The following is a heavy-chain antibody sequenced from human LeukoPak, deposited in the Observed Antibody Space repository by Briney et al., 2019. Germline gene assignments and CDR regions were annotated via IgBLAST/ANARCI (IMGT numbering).Heavy chain of an antibody. V-gene: IGHV3-11*01. CDR3: ARPFGLVFGRSGLKDANDY. CDR1: GFTFSDYY. J-gene: IGHJ4*02. CDR2: ISSSGSTI. Sequence: GGSLRLSCAASGFTFSDYYMSWIRQAPGKGLEWVSYISSSGSTIYYADSVKGRFTISRDNAKNSLYLQMNSLRAEDTAVYYCARPFGLVFGRSGLKDANDYWGQGTLVTVSS. D-gene: IGHD3-3*01.